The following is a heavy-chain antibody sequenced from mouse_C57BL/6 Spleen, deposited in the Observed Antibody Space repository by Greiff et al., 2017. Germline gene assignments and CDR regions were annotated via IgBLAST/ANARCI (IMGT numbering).Heavy chain of an antibody. D-gene: IGHD2-2*01. V-gene: IGHV1-55*01. J-gene: IGHJ4*01. CDR3: ARSNGGEIYYGYDVAMDY. CDR1: GYTFTSYW. Sequence: QVQLKQPGAELVKPGASVKMSCKASGYTFTSYWITWVKQRPGQGLEWIGDIYPGSGSTNYNEKFKSKATLTVDTSSSTAYMQLSSLTSEDSAVYYCARSNGGEIYYGYDVAMDYWGQGTSVTVSS. CDR2: IYPGSGST.